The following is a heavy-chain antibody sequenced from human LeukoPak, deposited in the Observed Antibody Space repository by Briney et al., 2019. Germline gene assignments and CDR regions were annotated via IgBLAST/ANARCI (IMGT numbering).Heavy chain of an antibody. J-gene: IGHJ4*02. CDR2: IYYSGST. V-gene: IGHV4-39*01. CDR3: ARHNRIYSGSY. CDR1: GGSISSSSYY. D-gene: IGHD1-26*01. Sequence: SETLSLTCTVSGGSISSSSYYWGWIRQPPGKGLEWIGNIYYSGSTYYNPSLKSRVTISVDTSKNQFSLKLSSVTAADTAVYYCARHNRIYSGSYWGQGTLVTVSS.